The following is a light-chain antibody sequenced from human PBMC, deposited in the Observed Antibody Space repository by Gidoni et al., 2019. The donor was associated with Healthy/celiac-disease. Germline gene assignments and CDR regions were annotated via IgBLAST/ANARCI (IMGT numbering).Light chain of an antibody. CDR2: AAS. CDR1: QGSSSY. CDR3: QQYYSYPLT. Sequence: AIRMSVSLSSFSASTGDRVTITCRASQGSSSYLAWYQQKPGKAPKLLIYAASTLQSGVPSRFSGRGSGTDCTLTISGLQFEDFATYYCQQYYSYPLTFGGGTKVEIK. V-gene: IGKV1-8*01. J-gene: IGKJ4*01.